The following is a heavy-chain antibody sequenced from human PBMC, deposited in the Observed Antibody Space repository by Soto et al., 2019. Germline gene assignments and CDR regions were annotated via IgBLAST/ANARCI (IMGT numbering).Heavy chain of an antibody. V-gene: IGHV1-46*01. CDR3: ARGDYDVLTGHYPLDY. D-gene: IGHD3-9*01. CDR2: INPSGGST. J-gene: IGHJ4*02. CDR1: GYSLTSYY. Sequence: QVQLGQSGAEVKKPGASVKVSSKASGYSLTSYYMHWVRQAPGQGLAWMGIINPSGGSTSYAQNYQDRITTTRDTYTTTVYMELSSLRSEDTAVYFCARGDYDVLTGHYPLDYWGQGTLVTVSS.